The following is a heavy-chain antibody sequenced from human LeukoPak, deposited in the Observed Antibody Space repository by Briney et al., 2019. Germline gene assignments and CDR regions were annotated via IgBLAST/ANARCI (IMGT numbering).Heavy chain of an antibody. CDR3: ARDKGSVPAGGTIVWYDP. D-gene: IGHD2-2*01. CDR2: VWYDGSNK. V-gene: IGHV3-33*01. J-gene: IGHJ5*02. CDR1: GFTFSYHF. Sequence: PGGSLRLSCAGSGFTFSYHFMHWVRQAPGKGLEWVAVVWYDGSNKYYRDSVKGRFTISRDNSQNTLFLQMNSLRVEDTAVYYCARDKGSVPAGGTIVWYDPWGQGTLVTVS.